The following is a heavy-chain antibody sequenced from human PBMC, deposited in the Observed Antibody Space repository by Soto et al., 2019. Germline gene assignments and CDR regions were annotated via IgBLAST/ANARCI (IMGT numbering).Heavy chain of an antibody. CDR1: GFIFSGYG. Sequence: QVQLVESGGGVVQPGGSLRLSCAPSGFIFSGYGMHWVRQAPGKGLEWVAVIRYDGSNKYYADSVKGRFTISRDNSKNTLYLEMNSLRVEDTAVYYCARVKQGRGGYDSPFDYWGQGTLVTVSS. D-gene: IGHD5-12*01. CDR3: ARVKQGRGGYDSPFDY. V-gene: IGHV3-33*01. CDR2: IRYDGSNK. J-gene: IGHJ4*02.